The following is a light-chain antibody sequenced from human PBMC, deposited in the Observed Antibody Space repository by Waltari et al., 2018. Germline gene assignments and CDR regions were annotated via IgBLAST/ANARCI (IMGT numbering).Light chain of an antibody. CDR1: SSNIWAGHD. V-gene: IGLV1-40*01. J-gene: IGLJ3*02. Sequence: QSVLTQPPSMSGAPGQRVTISCTGSSSNIWAGHDVHWYQVFPGTAPKLLIYGHNNRPSGGPDRFSGSKSDTSASLAIGGLQAEDEADYYCQSFDIRLSGGVVFGGGTMVTVL. CDR3: QSFDIRLSGGVV. CDR2: GHN.